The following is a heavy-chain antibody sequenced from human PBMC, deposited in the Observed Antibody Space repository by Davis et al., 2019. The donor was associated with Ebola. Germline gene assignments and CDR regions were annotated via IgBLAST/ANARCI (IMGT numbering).Heavy chain of an antibody. CDR2: INHSGST. CDR3: ARGRTVETAMVTGFYYGMDV. Sequence: SETLSLTCAVYGGSFSGYYWSWIRQPPGKGLEWIGEINHSGSTNYNPSLKSRVTISVDTSKNQFSLKLSSVTAADTAVYYCARGRTVETAMVTGFYYGMDVWGQGTTVTVSS. CDR1: GGSFSGYY. J-gene: IGHJ6*02. D-gene: IGHD5-18*01. V-gene: IGHV4-34*01.